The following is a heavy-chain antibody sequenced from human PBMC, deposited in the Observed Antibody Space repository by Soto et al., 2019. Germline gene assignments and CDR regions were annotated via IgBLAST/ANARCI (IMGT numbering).Heavy chain of an antibody. V-gene: IGHV5-51*01. D-gene: IGHD3-3*01. CDR1: GYTFSNYW. J-gene: IGHJ3*01. Sequence: GESLKISCKGSGYTFSNYWIGWVRQMPGKGLEWMGIIFPGDSDTRYSRSFQGQVTFSADRSSNTAYLQWSSLKASDTAMYYCARLVDYDLRRGYFPFWGPGTMVTVS. CDR3: ARLVDYDLRRGYFPF. CDR2: IFPGDSDT.